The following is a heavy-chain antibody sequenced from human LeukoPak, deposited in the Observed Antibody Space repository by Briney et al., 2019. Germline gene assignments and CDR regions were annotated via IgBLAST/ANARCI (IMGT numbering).Heavy chain of an antibody. D-gene: IGHD6-25*01. V-gene: IGHV1-2*02. J-gene: IGHJ5*02. Sequence: ASVKVSCKASGCTFTHYYIYWVRQAPGQGLEWMGWINPNSGGTNYAQKFLGRVTMTRDTSISTAYMELSSLRPDDTAVYYCARDTSGGPYNYFDPWGQGTLVTVSS. CDR1: GCTFTHYY. CDR3: ARDTSGGPYNYFDP. CDR2: INPNSGGT.